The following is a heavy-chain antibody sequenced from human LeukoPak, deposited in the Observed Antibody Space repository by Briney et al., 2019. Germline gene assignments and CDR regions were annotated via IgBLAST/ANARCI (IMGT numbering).Heavy chain of an antibody. Sequence: PSQTLSLTCAVSGGSISSGGYSWRWIRQPPGKGLEWIGYIYHSGSTYYNPSLKSRVTISVDRSKNQFSLKLSSVTAADTAVYYCARTGDGDLGGSWFDPWGQGTLVTVSS. CDR2: IYHSGST. CDR1: GGSISSGGYS. D-gene: IGHD4-17*01. J-gene: IGHJ5*02. V-gene: IGHV4-30-2*01. CDR3: ARTGDGDLGGSWFDP.